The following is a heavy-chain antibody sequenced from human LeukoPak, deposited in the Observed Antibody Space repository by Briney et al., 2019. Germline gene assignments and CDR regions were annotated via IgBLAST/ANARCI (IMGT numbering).Heavy chain of an antibody. CDR3: AADLTRYGSGSYLHYYYYMDV. J-gene: IGHJ6*03. V-gene: IGHV1-58*02. CDR2: IVVGSGNT. D-gene: IGHD3-10*01. CDR1: GFTFTSSA. Sequence: ASVKVSCKASGFTFTSSAMQWVRQARGQRLEWIGWIVVGSGNTNYAQKFQERVTITRDMSTSTAYMELSSLRSEDTAVYYCAADLTRYGSGSYLHYYYYMDVWGKGTTVTVPS.